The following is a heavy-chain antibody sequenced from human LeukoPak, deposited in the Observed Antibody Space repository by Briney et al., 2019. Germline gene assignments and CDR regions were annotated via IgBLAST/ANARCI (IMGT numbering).Heavy chain of an antibody. D-gene: IGHD3-22*01. CDR1: GFTFGDYA. Sequence: GGSLRLSCTASGFTFGDYAMSWVRQAPGKGLEWVGFIRSKAYGGTTEYAAPVKGRFTISRDDSKSIAYLQMNSLKTEDIAVYYCTSESSGYHTEFYFDYWGQGTLVAVSS. V-gene: IGHV3-49*04. J-gene: IGHJ4*02. CDR2: IRSKAYGGTT. CDR3: TSESSGYHTEFYFDY.